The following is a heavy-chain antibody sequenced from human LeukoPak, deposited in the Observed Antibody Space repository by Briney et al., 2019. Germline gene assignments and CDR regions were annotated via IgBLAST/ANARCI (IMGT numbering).Heavy chain of an antibody. Sequence: SETLSLTCTVSGGSLSSSSYYWGWIRQPPGKGLEWIGSIYYSGSTYYNPSLKSRVTISVDTSKNQFSLKLSSVTAADTAVYYCAREGDIVVVPAAIDLRGNWFDPWGQGTLVTVSS. D-gene: IGHD2-2*02. V-gene: IGHV4-39*02. CDR2: IYYSGST. J-gene: IGHJ5*02. CDR3: AREGDIVVVPAAIDLRGNWFDP. CDR1: GGSLSSSSYY.